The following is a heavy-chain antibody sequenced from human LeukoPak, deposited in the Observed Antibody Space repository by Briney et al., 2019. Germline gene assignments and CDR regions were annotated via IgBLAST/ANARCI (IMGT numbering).Heavy chain of an antibody. D-gene: IGHD6-19*01. CDR2: ISSGGSYI. V-gene: IGHV3-21*01. CDR1: GFIFKNDD. Sequence: GGSLRLSCTGSGFIFKNDDINWVRQAPGKGLEWVSSISSGGSYIYSADSLRGRFTISRDNARNSLFLQMNSLRAEDTAVYYCAGGRGVAGNYYYYYMDVWGKGTTVAVSS. CDR3: AGGRGVAGNYYYYYMDV. J-gene: IGHJ6*03.